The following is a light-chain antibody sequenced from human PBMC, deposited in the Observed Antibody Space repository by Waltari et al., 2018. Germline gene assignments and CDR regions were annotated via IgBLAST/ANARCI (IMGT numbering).Light chain of an antibody. CDR2: WAS. J-gene: IGKJ1*01. CDR1: QSVLYSSNNNNY. CDR3: LQYYSTPPGT. V-gene: IGKV4-1*01. Sequence: DIVMTQSPDSLAVSLGERATINCKSSQSVLYSSNNNNYLAWYQHKPGQSPKLLIYWASTRESVVPARFSGSGSGTDFTLTISSLQAEDVAIYYCLQYYSTPPGTFGQGTKVEIK.